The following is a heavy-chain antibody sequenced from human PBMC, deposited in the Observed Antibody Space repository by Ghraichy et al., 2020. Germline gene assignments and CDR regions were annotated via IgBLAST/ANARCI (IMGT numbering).Heavy chain of an antibody. D-gene: IGHD6-19*01. V-gene: IGHV1-2*02. Sequence: ASVKVSCKASGYIFTGYHMHWVRQAPGQGLEWMGWINPNSGGTNYAQNFQGRVTMTRDTSISTAYMELSRLSSDDTAMYYCAREGYSSGWYYFDYWGQGTLVTVSS. CDR2: INPNSGGT. CDR1: GYIFTGYH. CDR3: AREGYSSGWYYFDY. J-gene: IGHJ4*02.